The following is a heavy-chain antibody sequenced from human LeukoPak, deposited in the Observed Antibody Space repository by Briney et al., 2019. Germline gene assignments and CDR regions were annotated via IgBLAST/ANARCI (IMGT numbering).Heavy chain of an antibody. J-gene: IGHJ6*04. D-gene: IGHD6-25*01. CDR3: ARDGTPIYSNGWVYMDV. V-gene: IGHV3-48*03. CDR2: ISASGTLT. CDR1: GFSFSSYE. Sequence: GGALRLSGAASGFSFSSYEMNWVRQAPGKGLEWISYISASGTLTHYADSVEGRFTISRDNAKNSLYLQMSNLRGEDTALYYCARDGTPIYSNGWVYMDVWGKGTTVTISS.